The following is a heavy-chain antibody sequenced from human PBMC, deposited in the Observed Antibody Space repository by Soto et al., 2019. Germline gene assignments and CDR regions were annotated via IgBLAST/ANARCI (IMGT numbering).Heavy chain of an antibody. D-gene: IGHD5-12*01. J-gene: IGHJ4*02. Sequence: QVQLVQSGAEVKKPESSVKVSCKAPGGTFSTYAISWVRQAPGQGLEWMGGIIPMFGTANYAQRFQDKVTITADESTNTVYRELSILRSEDTAVYFCASGIQLGLRRINKGYSGWGQGTLVTVSS. V-gene: IGHV1-69*12. CDR3: ASGIQLGLRRINKGYSG. CDR1: GGTFSTYA. CDR2: IIPMFGTA.